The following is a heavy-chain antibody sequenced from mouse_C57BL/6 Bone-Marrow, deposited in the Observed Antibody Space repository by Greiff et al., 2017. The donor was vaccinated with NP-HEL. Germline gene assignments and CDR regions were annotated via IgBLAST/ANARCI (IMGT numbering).Heavy chain of an antibody. CDR1: GYSFTDYN. D-gene: IGHD1-1*01. J-gene: IGHJ3*01. CDR2: INPNYGTT. V-gene: IGHV1-39*01. CDR3: ARGAYGSSPFAF. Sequence: VQLKESGPELVKPGASVKISCKASGYSFTDYNMNWVKQSNGKSLEWIGVINPNYGTTSYNQKFKGKATLTVDQSSSTAYMQINSLTSEDSAVYYCARGAYGSSPFAFWGQGTLVTVSA.